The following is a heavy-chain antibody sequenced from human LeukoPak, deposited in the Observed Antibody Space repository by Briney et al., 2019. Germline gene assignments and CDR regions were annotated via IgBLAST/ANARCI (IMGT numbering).Heavy chain of an antibody. CDR1: AGSLSSYY. Sequence: KPSQTRSLTCPVSAGSLSSYYWSWNRQPPGKVLEWIGYIYTSGSTNYNPSLKSRVTISVDTSKNQFSLKLSSVTAADTAVYYCARSEWYIALDYWGQGTLVTVSS. CDR3: ARSEWYIALDY. J-gene: IGHJ4*02. V-gene: IGHV4-4*09. D-gene: IGHD3-3*01. CDR2: IYTSGST.